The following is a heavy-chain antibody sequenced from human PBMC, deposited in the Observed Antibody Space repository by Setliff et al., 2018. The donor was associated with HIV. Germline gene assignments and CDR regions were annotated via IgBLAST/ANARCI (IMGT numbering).Heavy chain of an antibody. CDR3: ARDISPDDGYNPLHYFDY. D-gene: IGHD5-12*01. CDR1: SGSVSRSDYY. Sequence: SETLSLTCTVSSGSVSRSDYYWGWIRQTPGKGLEWIGSIYWSGLTFYNPSLKSRFTISVDTSKNQFSLRLNSVTAADTAVYYCARDISPDDGYNPLHYFDYWGQGTLVTVSS. CDR2: IYWSGLT. V-gene: IGHV4-39*02. J-gene: IGHJ4*02.